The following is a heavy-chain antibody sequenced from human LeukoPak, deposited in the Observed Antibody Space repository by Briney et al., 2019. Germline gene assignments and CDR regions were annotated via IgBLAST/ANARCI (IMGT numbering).Heavy chain of an antibody. V-gene: IGHV1-18*04. CDR1: GYTFTSYG. D-gene: IGHD3-10*01. CDR3: ARDLAGWFGELLPDY. Sequence: GASVKVSCKASGYTFTSYGISWVRQAPGQGLEWMGWISAYNGNTNYAQKLQGRVTMTTDTSTSIAYMELRSLRSDDTAVYYCARDLAGWFGELLPDYWGQGTLVTVSS. J-gene: IGHJ4*02. CDR2: ISAYNGNT.